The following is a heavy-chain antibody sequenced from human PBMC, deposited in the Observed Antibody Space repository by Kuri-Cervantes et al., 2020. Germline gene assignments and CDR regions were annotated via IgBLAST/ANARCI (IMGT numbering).Heavy chain of an antibody. Sequence: GGSLRLSCAASGFTLSSYWMSWVRQAPGKGLEWVANIQQDGSEKFYVDSVKGRFTISRDNAKNSLYLQMSSLRAEDTAVYYCARSGSYYPTIDYWGQGTLVTVSS. V-gene: IGHV3-7*01. CDR2: IQQDGSEK. CDR1: GFTLSSYW. J-gene: IGHJ4*02. D-gene: IGHD1-26*01. CDR3: ARSGSYYPTIDY.